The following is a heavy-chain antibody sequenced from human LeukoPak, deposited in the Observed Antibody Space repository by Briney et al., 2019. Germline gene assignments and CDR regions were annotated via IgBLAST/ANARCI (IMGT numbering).Heavy chain of an antibody. CDR2: IYHSGST. J-gene: IGHJ6*03. CDR3: ARTTASGFYYMDV. D-gene: IGHD3-3*01. V-gene: IGHV4-30-2*01. Sequence: ASQTLSLTCTVSGGSISSGGYYWSWIRQPPGKGLEWIGYIYHSGSTYFNPSLKSRVTISVDRSKNQFSLKLSSVTAADTAVYYCARTTASGFYYMDVWGKGTTVTVSS. CDR1: GGSISSGGYY.